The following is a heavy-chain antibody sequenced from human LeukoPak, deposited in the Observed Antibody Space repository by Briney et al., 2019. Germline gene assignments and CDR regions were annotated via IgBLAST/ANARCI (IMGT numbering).Heavy chain of an antibody. D-gene: IGHD3-3*01. Sequence: SETLSLXCTVSGGSISSSSYYWGWIRQPPGKGLEWIGSIYYSGSTYYNPSLKSRVTISVDTSKNQFSLKLSSVTAADTAVYYCARSYYDFWSGYYRPNWFDPWGQGTLVTVSS. J-gene: IGHJ5*02. CDR3: ARSYYDFWSGYYRPNWFDP. CDR2: IYYSGST. CDR1: GGSISSSSYY. V-gene: IGHV4-39*01.